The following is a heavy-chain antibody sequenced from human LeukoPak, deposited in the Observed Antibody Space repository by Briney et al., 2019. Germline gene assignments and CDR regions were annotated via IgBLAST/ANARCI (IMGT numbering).Heavy chain of an antibody. CDR2: IYYSGST. J-gene: IGHJ6*02. CDR3: ARATRYYYYYGMDV. CDR1: GGSISSYY. D-gene: IGHD4-11*01. Sequence: SETLPLTCTVSGGSISSYYWSWIRQPPGKGLEWIGYIYYSGSTNYNPSLKSRVTISVDTSKNQFSLKLSSVTAADTAVYYCARATRYYYYYGMDVWGQGTTVTVSS. V-gene: IGHV4-59*01.